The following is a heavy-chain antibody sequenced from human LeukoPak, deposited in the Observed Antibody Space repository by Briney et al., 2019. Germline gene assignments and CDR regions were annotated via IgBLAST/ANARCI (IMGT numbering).Heavy chain of an antibody. CDR3: ARVRSSGSPLDY. V-gene: IGHV3-11*05. CDR1: GFTFSDYY. CDR2: ISNSGTST. Sequence: GGSLRLSCAASGFTFSDYYMSWIRQAPGKGQEWVSYISNSGTSTNYADSVKGRFSISRDNAKKSLYLQLDSLTAEDTAVYYCARVRSSGSPLDYWGRGTLVTVSS. J-gene: IGHJ4*02. D-gene: IGHD3-10*01.